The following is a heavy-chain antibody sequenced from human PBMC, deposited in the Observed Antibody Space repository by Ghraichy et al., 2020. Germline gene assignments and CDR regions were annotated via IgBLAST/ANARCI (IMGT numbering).Heavy chain of an antibody. Sequence: SETLSLTCTVSGGSISSSSYYWGWIRQPPGKGLEWIGSIYYSWSTYYDPSLKSRATISVDTSKNQFSLNLSSVTAADTAVYYCARQRGCSTISCYAGRVDYWGQGTLVTVSS. CDR3: ARQRGCSTISCYAGRVDY. D-gene: IGHD2-2*01. V-gene: IGHV4-39*01. J-gene: IGHJ4*02. CDR1: GGSISSSSYY. CDR2: IYYSWST.